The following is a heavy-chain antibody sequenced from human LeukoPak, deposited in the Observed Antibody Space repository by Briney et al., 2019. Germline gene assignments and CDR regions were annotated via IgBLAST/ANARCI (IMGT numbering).Heavy chain of an antibody. V-gene: IGHV1-2*02. CDR3: ARQGLQGTSSNWFDP. Sequence: ASVKVSCKASGYIFTGYYIHWVRQAPGQGLEWMGWIEPNRGGTTYAQKFQGRVIMTRDTSISTVYMELRSLRSDDTAVYYCARQGLQGTSSNWFDPWGQGTLVTVSS. J-gene: IGHJ5*02. D-gene: IGHD6-6*01. CDR2: IEPNRGGT. CDR1: GYIFTGYY.